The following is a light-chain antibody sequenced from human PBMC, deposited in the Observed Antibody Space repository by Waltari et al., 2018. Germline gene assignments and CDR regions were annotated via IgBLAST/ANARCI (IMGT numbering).Light chain of an antibody. J-gene: IGKJ4*01. V-gene: IGKV3-20*01. CDR3: QKYSSSPLT. CDR2: GAS. Sequence: VILTQSPATLSLSPGERATLSCRASQSVGSYLAWYQQKPGQAPRPLIYGASSRATGIPDRFSGSGSGTEFTLTISSLEPEDFAVYYCQKYSSSPLTFGGGTKVEIK. CDR1: QSVGSY.